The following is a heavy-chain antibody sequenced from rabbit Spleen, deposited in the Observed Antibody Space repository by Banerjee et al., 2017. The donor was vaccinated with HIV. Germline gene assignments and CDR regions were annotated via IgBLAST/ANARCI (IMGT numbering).Heavy chain of an antibody. Sequence: QEQLVESGGGLVQPEGSLTLTCTASGFSFSNSYYMCWVRQAPGKGLEWIACIYTGSSDSTVYASWVNGRFTVSKTSSTTVTLRMTSLTGADTATYFCARDLAAWNSGSYAFDLWGPGTLVTVS. CDR1: GFSFSNSYY. CDR2: IYTGSSDST. CDR3: ARDLAAWNSGSYAFDL. D-gene: IGHD1-1*01. J-gene: IGHJ4*01. V-gene: IGHV1S45*01.